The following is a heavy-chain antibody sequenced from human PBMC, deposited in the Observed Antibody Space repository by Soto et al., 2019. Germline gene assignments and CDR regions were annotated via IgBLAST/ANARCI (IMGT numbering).Heavy chain of an antibody. CDR2: INPNSGGT. J-gene: IGHJ5*02. Sequence: SVKVSCKASGYIFTVYYMHWVRQAPGQGLEWMGWINPNSGGTNYAQKFQGRVTMTRDTSIRTAYMELSRLRSDDTAVYYCARQGSGSNWLDPWGQGTLVTVSS. D-gene: IGHD3-10*01. V-gene: IGHV1-2*02. CDR3: ARQGSGSNWLDP. CDR1: GYIFTVYY.